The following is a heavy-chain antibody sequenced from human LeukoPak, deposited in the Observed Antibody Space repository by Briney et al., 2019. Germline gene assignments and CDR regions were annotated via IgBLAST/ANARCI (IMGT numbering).Heavy chain of an antibody. CDR2: ISGSGDST. V-gene: IGHV3-23*01. CDR3: ARADSGSYYTGLFDY. CDR1: GFTFSSYA. D-gene: IGHD1-26*01. Sequence: AGAFLRLSCAASGFTFSSYAMSWVRQAPGKGLEWVSAISGSGDSTYYADSVKGRFTISRDNSKNTLYLQMNSLRAEDTAVYYCARADSGSYYTGLFDYWGQGTLVTVSS. J-gene: IGHJ4*02.